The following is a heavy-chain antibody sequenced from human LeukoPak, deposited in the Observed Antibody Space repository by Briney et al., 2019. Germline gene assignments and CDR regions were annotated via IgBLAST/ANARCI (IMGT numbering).Heavy chain of an antibody. Sequence: SETLSLTCTVSGGSISSYYWSWIRQPAGKGLEWIGRIYTSGSTNYNPSLKSRVTMSVDTSKNQFSLKLSSVTAADTAVYYCARVLSSGYTSDAFDIWGQGTMVTVSS. V-gene: IGHV4-4*07. CDR3: ARVLSSGYTSDAFDI. CDR2: IYTSGST. J-gene: IGHJ3*02. CDR1: GGSISSYY. D-gene: IGHD3-22*01.